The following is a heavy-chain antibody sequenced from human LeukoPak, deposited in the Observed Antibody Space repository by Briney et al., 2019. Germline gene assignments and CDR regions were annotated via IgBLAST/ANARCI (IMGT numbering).Heavy chain of an antibody. V-gene: IGHV3-23*01. CDR2: ISGSGGST. D-gene: IGHD6-13*01. J-gene: IGHJ5*02. CDR1: GLTFSTYG. Sequence: PGGSLRLSCAASGLTFSTYGMTWVRQAPGKGLEWVSAISGSGGSTYYADSVKGRFTISRDNSKNTLYLQMNSLRAEDTAVYYCAKVVVAAAGTRWFDPWGQGTLVTVSS. CDR3: AKVVVAAAGTRWFDP.